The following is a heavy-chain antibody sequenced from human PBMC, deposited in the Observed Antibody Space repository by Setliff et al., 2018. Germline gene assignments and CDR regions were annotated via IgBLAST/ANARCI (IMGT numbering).Heavy chain of an antibody. Sequence: PGGSLRLSCAASGFRFSYFGMHWVRQAPGKGLEWVSFIRYDGSETYYVDSVKGRFTISRDDSKNTLYLQMNSLRPEDTAVYYCAKDSLSGWSAVDYWGQGTLVTVSS. CDR3: AKDSLSGWSAVDY. D-gene: IGHD6-19*01. CDR2: IRYDGSET. CDR1: GFRFSYFG. J-gene: IGHJ4*02. V-gene: IGHV3-30*02.